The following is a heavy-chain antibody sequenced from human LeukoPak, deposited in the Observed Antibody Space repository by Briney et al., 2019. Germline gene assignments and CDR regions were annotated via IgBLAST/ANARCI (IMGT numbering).Heavy chain of an antibody. Sequence: GGSLRLSCAASGFTFSSYEMNWVRQAPGKGLEWVSYISSSGSTIYYTDSVKGRFTISRDNAKNSLYLQMNSLRAEDTAVYYCAELGIMIGGVRGKGTTVTISS. CDR2: ISSSGSTI. V-gene: IGHV3-48*03. J-gene: IGHJ6*04. CDR3: AELGIMIGGV. CDR1: GFTFSSYE. D-gene: IGHD3-16*01.